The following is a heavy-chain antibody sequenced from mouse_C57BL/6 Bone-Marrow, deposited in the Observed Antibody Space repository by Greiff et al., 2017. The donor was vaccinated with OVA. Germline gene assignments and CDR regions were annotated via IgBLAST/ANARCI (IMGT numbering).Heavy chain of an antibody. CDR2: ISGGGGNT. V-gene: IGHV5-9*01. J-gene: IGHJ4*01. CDR3: ARQNYGSSYDYAMDY. CDR1: GFTFSSYT. D-gene: IGHD1-1*01. Sequence: EVQGVESGGGLVKPGGSLKLSCAASGFTFSSYTMSWVRQTPEKRLEWVATISGGGGNTYYPDSVKGRFTISRDNAKNTLYLQMSSLRSEDTALYYCARQNYGSSYDYAMDYWGQGTSVTVSS.